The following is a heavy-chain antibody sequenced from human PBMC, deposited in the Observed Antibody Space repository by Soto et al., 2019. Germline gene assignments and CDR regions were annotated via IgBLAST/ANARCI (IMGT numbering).Heavy chain of an antibody. D-gene: IGHD3-10*01. Sequence: SVKVSCKASGGTFSSYAISWVRQAPGQGVEWMGGIIPIFGTANYAQKFQGRVTITADESTSTAYMELSSLRSEDTAVYYCARVLDYYGSGSYYYYYYGMDVWGQGTTVTVSS. CDR1: GGTFSSYA. J-gene: IGHJ6*02. CDR3: ARVLDYYGSGSYYYYYYGMDV. CDR2: IIPIFGTA. V-gene: IGHV1-69*13.